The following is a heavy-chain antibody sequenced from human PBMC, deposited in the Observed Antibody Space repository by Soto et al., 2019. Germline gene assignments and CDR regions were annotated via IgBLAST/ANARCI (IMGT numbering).Heavy chain of an antibody. D-gene: IGHD1-7*01. CDR1: GGSISSYR. Sequence: PSETLSLTCSVSGGSISSYRWSWIRQPAWKGLEWIGRINTRGNTNYNPSLKSRVTLSMDTSKNQFFLRLNSVTAADSAVYYCGRGSGDTWDYEAYWGQGTPVTVSS. J-gene: IGHJ4*02. CDR2: INTRGNT. CDR3: GRGSGDTWDYEAY. V-gene: IGHV4-4*07.